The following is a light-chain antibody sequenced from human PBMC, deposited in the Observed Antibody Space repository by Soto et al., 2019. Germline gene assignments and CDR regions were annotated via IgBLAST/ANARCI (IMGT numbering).Light chain of an antibody. J-gene: IGKJ4*02. CDR1: QGVRNY. Sequence: DVPMTQSPSFLPASLGARVTMPXRPSQGVRNYVAWDQQRPGXAPKXXXYAXPTLQSGGPSRFSGSGSGTEFARTISSLQPEDCADYYCQQLKKDPRTFGGGTKVDI. CDR2: AXP. CDR3: QQLKKDPRT. V-gene: IGKV1-9*01.